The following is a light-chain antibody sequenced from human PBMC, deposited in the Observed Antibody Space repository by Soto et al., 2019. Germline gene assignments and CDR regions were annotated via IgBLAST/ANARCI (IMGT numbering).Light chain of an antibody. V-gene: IGLV2-14*03. J-gene: IGLJ2*01. CDR3: SSYTSSSTVV. CDR2: DVT. Sequence: QSALTQPASVSGSPGQSITISCTGTSSDVGGYNYVYWYQQHPGKAPKLIIYDVTNRPSGLSNRFSGSKSGNTASLSISGLQADDEADYYCSSYTSSSTVVFGGGTKLTVL. CDR1: SSDVGGYNY.